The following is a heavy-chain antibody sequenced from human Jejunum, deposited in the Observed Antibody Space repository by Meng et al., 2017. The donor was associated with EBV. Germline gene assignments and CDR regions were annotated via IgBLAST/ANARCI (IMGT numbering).Heavy chain of an antibody. J-gene: IGHJ5*02. CDR2: IFHIGTT. CDR3: ARDGGPSGSYAYWFDP. D-gene: IGHD1-26*01. V-gene: IGHV4-4*02. Sequence: QVQLHGSGQGLVKPLGTLSLTCAVSGGSISSSNWWSWVRQPPGKGPEWIGEIFHIGTTNYNPTLKSRVTMSVDKSKNHFSLKLTSVTAADTAVYYCARDGGPSGSYAYWFDPWGQGTLVTVSS. CDR1: GGSISSSNW.